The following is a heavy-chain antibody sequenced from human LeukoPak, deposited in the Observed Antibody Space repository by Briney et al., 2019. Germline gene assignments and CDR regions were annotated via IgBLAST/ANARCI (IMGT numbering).Heavy chain of an antibody. Sequence: GGSLRLSCAVSGITLSDYWMHWVRQTPGKRLVWVSRINSDGSSTTYADSVKGRFTISRDNAKNSLYLQMNSLRVEDTAVYYCARVFTALDYWGQGTLVTVSS. CDR3: ARVFTALDY. J-gene: IGHJ4*02. D-gene: IGHD5-18*01. V-gene: IGHV3-74*03. CDR1: GITLSDYW. CDR2: INSDGSST.